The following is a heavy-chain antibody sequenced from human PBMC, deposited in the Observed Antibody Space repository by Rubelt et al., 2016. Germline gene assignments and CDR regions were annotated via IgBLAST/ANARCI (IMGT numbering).Heavy chain of an antibody. Sequence: QLQLQESGPGLVKPSETLSLTCTVSGGSISSSSYYWGWIRQPPGKGLEWIGSIYYSGSTYYNPSLKSRVTISVDTSKNQFSLKLSSVTAADTAVYYCARDRAGSSSWYPVFGAFDIWGQGTMVTVSS. CDR2: IYYSGST. CDR1: GGSISSSSYY. CDR3: ARDRAGSSSWYPVFGAFDI. J-gene: IGHJ3*02. V-gene: IGHV4-39*02. D-gene: IGHD6-13*01.